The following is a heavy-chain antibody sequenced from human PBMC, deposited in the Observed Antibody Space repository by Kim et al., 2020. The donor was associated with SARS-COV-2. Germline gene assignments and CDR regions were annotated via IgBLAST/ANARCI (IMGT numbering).Heavy chain of an antibody. CDR2: T. CDR3: ARLVEAPYFDY. J-gene: IGHJ4*02. D-gene: IGHD3-10*01. Sequence: TYYNPSLKSRVTISVDTSKNQFSLKLSSVTAADTAVYYCARLVEAPYFDYWGQGTLVTVSS. V-gene: IGHV4-39*01.